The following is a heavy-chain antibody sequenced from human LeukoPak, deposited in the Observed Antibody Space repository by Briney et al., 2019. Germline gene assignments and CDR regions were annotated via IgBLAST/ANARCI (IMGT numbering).Heavy chain of an antibody. V-gene: IGHV3-23*01. CDR3: AKDVRVGGGGMDV. J-gene: IGHJ6*02. CDR1: GFTFSTYA. D-gene: IGHD1-26*01. Sequence: PGGSLRLSCAASGFTFSTYAINWVRQAPGKGLEWVSLISDSGANKHYAASVKGRFTISRDNSKNTLYLQMNSLRPEDTAVYYCAKDVRVGGGGMDVWGQGTPVTVSS. CDR2: ISDSGANK.